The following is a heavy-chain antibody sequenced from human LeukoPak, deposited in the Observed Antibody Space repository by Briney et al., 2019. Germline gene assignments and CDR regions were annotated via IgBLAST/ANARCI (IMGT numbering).Heavy chain of an antibody. J-gene: IGHJ4*02. D-gene: IGHD1-26*01. V-gene: IGHV4-34*01. Sequence: SETLSLTCAVYGGSFSGYYWSWIRRPPGKGLEWIGEINHSGSTNYNPSLKSRVTISVDTSKNQFSLKLSSVTAADTAVYYCARGGHGSLPGGDYWGQGTLVTVSS. CDR2: INHSGST. CDR3: ARGGHGSLPGGDY. CDR1: GGSFSGYY.